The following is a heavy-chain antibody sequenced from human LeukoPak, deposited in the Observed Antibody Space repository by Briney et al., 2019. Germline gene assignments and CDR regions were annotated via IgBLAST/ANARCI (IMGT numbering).Heavy chain of an antibody. D-gene: IGHD3-10*01. J-gene: IGHJ4*02. CDR3: VKDGYGSGSYYFFDF. CDR2: ISSNGGST. Sequence: PGGSLRLSCSASGFTFSRYAMHWVRQAPGKGLEYVSSISSNGGSTYYADSVKGRFTISRDNSKNTLYLQMSSLRAEDTAAYYCVKDGYGSGSYYFFDFWGQGTLVTVSS. CDR1: GFTFSRYA. V-gene: IGHV3-64D*06.